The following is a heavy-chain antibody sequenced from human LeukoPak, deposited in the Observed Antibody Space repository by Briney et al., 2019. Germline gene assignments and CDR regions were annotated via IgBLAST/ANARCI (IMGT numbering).Heavy chain of an antibody. D-gene: IGHD5-12*01. J-gene: IGHJ4*02. CDR1: GFLFSSFE. Sequence: PGGSLRLSCAASGFLFSSFEVNWVRQAPGKGLERVSYISSSGITIYYADSVKGRFTISRDNAKNSLYLQMNSLRAEDTAVYYCAREMGGYPFDYWGQGTLVTVSS. CDR2: ISSSGITI. V-gene: IGHV3-48*03. CDR3: AREMGGYPFDY.